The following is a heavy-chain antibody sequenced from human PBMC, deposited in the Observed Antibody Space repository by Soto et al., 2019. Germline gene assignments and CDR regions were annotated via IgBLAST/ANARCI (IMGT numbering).Heavy chain of an antibody. CDR3: VSLQWLVKDDAFDI. J-gene: IGHJ3*02. D-gene: IGHD6-19*01. CDR1: GGSFSGYY. Sequence: SETLSLTCAVYGGSFSGYYWSWIRQPPGKGLEWIGEINHSGSTNYNPSLKSRVTISVDTSKNQFSLKLSSVTAADTAVYYCVSLQWLVKDDAFDIWGQGTMVTVSS. V-gene: IGHV4-34*01. CDR2: INHSGST.